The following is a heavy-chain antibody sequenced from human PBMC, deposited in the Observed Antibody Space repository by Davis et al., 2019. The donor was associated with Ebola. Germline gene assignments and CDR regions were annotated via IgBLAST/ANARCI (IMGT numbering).Heavy chain of an antibody. Sequence: PSETLSLTCTVSGGSISSGDYYWSWIRQPPGKGLEWIGYIYYSGSTYYNPSLKSRVTMSVDTSKNQFSLKLSSVTAADTAVYYCALERVGIVVVPAADNWFDPWGQGTLVTVSS. CDR1: GGSISSGDYY. D-gene: IGHD2-2*01. CDR2: IYYSGST. J-gene: IGHJ5*02. V-gene: IGHV4-30-4*01. CDR3: ALERVGIVVVPAADNWFDP.